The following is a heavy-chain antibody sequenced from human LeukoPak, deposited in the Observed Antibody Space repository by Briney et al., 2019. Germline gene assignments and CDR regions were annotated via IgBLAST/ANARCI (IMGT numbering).Heavy chain of an antibody. CDR3: GRHQPGYTYDVFDY. D-gene: IGHD5-18*01. Sequence: TSETLSLTCTVSGGSISSYYWSWIRQPPGKGLEWIGYINNSGSTNYNPSLKSRVTISVDTSKNQFSLKLSSVTAADTAVYYCGRHQPGYTYDVFDYWGQGTLVTVSS. V-gene: IGHV4-59*08. J-gene: IGHJ4*02. CDR1: GGSISSYY. CDR2: INNSGST.